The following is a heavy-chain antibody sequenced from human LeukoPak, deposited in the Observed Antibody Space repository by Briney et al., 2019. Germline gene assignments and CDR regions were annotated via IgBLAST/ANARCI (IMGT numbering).Heavy chain of an antibody. CDR3: ARDREYDFWSGSRQGDGVDY. Sequence: GGSLRLSCAASGFTFSDYYMSWIRQAPGKGLEWVSYISSSGSTIYYADSVKGRFTISRDNAKNSLYLQMNSLRAEDTAVYYCARDREYDFWSGSRQGDGVDYWGQGTLVTVSS. D-gene: IGHD3-3*01. CDR1: GFTFSDYY. CDR2: ISSSGSTI. J-gene: IGHJ4*02. V-gene: IGHV3-11*04.